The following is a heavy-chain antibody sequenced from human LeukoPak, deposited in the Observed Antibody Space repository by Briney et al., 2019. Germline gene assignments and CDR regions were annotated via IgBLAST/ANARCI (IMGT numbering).Heavy chain of an antibody. CDR2: ISYDASII. CDR1: GFSFSSYA. V-gene: IGHV3-30*04. D-gene: IGHD2-15*01. CDR3: ARALTGYCNGGTCYSDN. J-gene: IGHJ4*02. Sequence: GGSLRLSCAASGFSFSSYAMHWFRQAPGKGLEWMALISYDASIIYYADSVRGRFTISRDNSKDTLYLQMNSLRAEDTAVYYCARALTGYCNGGTCYSDNWGQGTLVTVSS.